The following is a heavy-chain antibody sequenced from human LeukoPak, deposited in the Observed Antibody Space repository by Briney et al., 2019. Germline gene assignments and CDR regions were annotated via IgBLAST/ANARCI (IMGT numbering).Heavy chain of an antibody. V-gene: IGHV3-23*01. CDR1: GFTFSSYA. D-gene: IGHD5-24*01. J-gene: IGHJ4*02. CDR2: ISGSGGST. CDR3: AKDRLATRTFDY. Sequence: PGGSLRLSCAASGFTFSSYAMSWVRQAPGKGLEWVSAISGSGGSTYYADSVKGRFTISRDDSKNTLYLQMNSLRAEDTAVYYCAKDRLATRTFDYWGQGTLVTVSS.